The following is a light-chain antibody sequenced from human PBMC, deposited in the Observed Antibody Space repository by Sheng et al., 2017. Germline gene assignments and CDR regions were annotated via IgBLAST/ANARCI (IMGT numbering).Light chain of an antibody. CDR1: QSISSW. J-gene: IGKJ1*01. CDR3: QRYDNYWPT. Sequence: DIQMTQSPFTLSASVGDRVTITCRASQSISSWLAWYQKKPGQSPKLLIYKASILESGVPSRFSGTGSGTEFALTIDSLQPGDFATYYCQRYDNYWPTFGQGPKVE. CDR2: KAS. V-gene: IGKV1-5*03.